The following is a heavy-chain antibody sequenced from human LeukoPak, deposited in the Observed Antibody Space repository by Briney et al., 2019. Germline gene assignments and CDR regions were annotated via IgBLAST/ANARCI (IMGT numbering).Heavy chain of an antibody. D-gene: IGHD5-24*01. V-gene: IGHV4-39*07. J-gene: IGHJ4*02. Sequence: SETLSLTCTVSGGSINSGGYYWSWIRQHPGKGLEWIGEIYHSGSTNYNPSLKSRVTISVDKSKNQFSLKLSSVTAADTAVYYCASALIEMATIYWGQGTLVTVSS. CDR2: IYHSGST. CDR3: ASALIEMATIY. CDR1: GGSINSGGYY.